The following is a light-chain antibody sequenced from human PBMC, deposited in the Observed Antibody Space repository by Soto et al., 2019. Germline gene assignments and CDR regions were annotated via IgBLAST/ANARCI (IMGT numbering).Light chain of an antibody. J-gene: IGLJ1*01. Sequence: QSALTQPRSVSGSPGQSLTISCTGTSSDVGGYNYVSWYQQYPGQVPKLMIYDVTKRPSGVPDRFSGSKSGNTASLTISGLQAEDEADYYCSSHAGTYTYVFGTGTKLTVL. CDR3: SSHAGTYTYV. CDR1: SSDVGGYNY. CDR2: DVT. V-gene: IGLV2-11*01.